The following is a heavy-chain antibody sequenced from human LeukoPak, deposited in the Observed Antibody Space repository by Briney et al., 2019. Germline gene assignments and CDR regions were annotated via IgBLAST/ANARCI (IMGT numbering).Heavy chain of an antibody. J-gene: IGHJ4*02. CDR1: GGSINNGGYY. CDR3: ARNRDGYNSFDY. CDR2: IYYSGSS. D-gene: IGHD5-24*01. V-gene: IGHV4-31*03. Sequence: PSETLSLTCTVSGGSINNGGYYWSWIRQHPGKGLEWIVYIYYSGSSYYNLSLRSRVTISVDTSKNHFSLKLSSVTAADTAVYYCARNRDGYNSFDYWGQGTLVTVSS.